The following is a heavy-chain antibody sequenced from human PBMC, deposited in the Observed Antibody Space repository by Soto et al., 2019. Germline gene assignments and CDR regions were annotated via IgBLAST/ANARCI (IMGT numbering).Heavy chain of an antibody. CDR2: IIPMFGTA. CDR1: GGTFSTYA. Sequence: QVQLVQSGAEVKKPESSVKVSCKAPGGTFSTYAISWVRQAPGQGLEWRGGIIPMFGTANYAQRFQDRVTVTADESTNTVYMELSSLRSEDTAVYFCASGIQLWLRRINNGYSGWGQGTLVTVYS. D-gene: IGHD5-18*01. CDR3: ASGIQLWLRRINNGYSG. V-gene: IGHV1-69*12. J-gene: IGHJ4*02.